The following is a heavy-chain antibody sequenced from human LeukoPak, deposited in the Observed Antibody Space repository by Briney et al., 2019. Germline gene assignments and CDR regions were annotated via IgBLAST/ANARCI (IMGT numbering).Heavy chain of an antibody. D-gene: IGHD4/OR15-4a*01. V-gene: IGHV3-43*02. CDR1: GFTFEDYG. CDR3: VKDGPVLSF. Sequence: GGSLRLSCAASGFTFEDYGMHWARQAPGKGLEWVSFIRGDVGVTYYGDSGKGRFTVSRDNSEDSLYLQMDRLRAEDTAFYYCVKDGPVLSFWGQGTLVTAST. CDR2: IRGDVGVT. J-gene: IGHJ4*02.